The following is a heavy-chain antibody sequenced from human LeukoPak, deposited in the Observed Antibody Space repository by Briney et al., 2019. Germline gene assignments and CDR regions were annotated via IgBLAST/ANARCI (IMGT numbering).Heavy chain of an antibody. V-gene: IGHV4-59*12. J-gene: IGHJ4*02. CDR3: ARSVAAAGTVVDY. CDR2: IYYSGST. D-gene: IGHD6-13*01. CDR1: GGSISSYY. Sequence: PSETLSLTCTVSGGSISSYYWSWIRQPPGKGLEGIGYIYYSGSTNYNPSLKSRVTISVDTSKNQFSLKLSSVTAADTAVYYCARSVAAAGTVVDYWGQGTLVTVSS.